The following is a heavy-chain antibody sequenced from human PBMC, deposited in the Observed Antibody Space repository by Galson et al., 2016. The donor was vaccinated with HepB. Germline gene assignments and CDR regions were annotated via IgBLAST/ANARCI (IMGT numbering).Heavy chain of an antibody. Sequence: SVKVSCKASGYTFTNYPINWVRQAPGQRLEWMGGISPIFGTANYTQKFQGRVTLTADESTSTAYMELSSLRSEDTAVYYCARLTTEDAFDIWGQGTMVTVSS. V-gene: IGHV1-69*13. CDR3: ARLTTEDAFDI. CDR1: GYTFTNYP. J-gene: IGHJ3*02. CDR2: ISPIFGTA. D-gene: IGHD1-14*01.